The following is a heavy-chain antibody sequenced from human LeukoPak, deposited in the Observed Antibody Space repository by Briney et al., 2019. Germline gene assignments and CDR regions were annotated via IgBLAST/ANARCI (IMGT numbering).Heavy chain of an antibody. Sequence: PSETLSLSCTVSNGSIFSHNSYWAWVRQPPGKGLEWIVGMYYSGTTYYNLSLQSRVTMSVDMAKNHFSLNMTSVSAADTAVYFCAKLVGTTGYFDLWGRGALVTVAS. V-gene: IGHV4-39*01. J-gene: IGHJ4*02. CDR2: MYYSGTT. CDR3: AKLVGTTGYFDL. CDR1: NGSIFSHNSY. D-gene: IGHD1-1*01.